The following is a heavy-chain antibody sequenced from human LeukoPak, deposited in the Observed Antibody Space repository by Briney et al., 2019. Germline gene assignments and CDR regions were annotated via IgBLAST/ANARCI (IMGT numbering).Heavy chain of an antibody. CDR3: AMGVGAPEDLAVAADFDY. V-gene: IGHV1-69*06. Sequence: SVKVSCKASGYSFRNYGLNWVRQAPGQGLEWMGGIIPIFGTANYAQKFQGRVTITADKSTSTAYMELSSLRSEDTAVYYCAMGVGAPEDLAVAADFDYWGQGTLVTVSS. D-gene: IGHD6-19*01. J-gene: IGHJ4*02. CDR2: IIPIFGTA. CDR1: GYSFRNYG.